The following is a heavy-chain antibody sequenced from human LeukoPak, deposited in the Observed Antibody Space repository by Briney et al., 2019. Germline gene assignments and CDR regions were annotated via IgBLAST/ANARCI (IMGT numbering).Heavy chain of an antibody. V-gene: IGHV5-51*01. D-gene: IGHD3-10*01. CDR2: IYPGDSDT. CDR1: GYRFTNYL. J-gene: IGHJ4*02. CDR3: ARQPSGDRDY. Sequence: GESPKISRKGSGYRFTNYLIGWVRQMPGKGLEWMGIIYPGDSDTRYSPSFQGQDTISADKSISTAYLQWSSLKASDTAMYYCARQPSGDRDYWGQGTLVTVSS.